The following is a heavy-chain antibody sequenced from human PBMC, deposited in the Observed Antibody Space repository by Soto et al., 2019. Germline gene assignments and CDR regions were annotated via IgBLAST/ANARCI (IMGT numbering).Heavy chain of an antibody. D-gene: IGHD2-2*01. CDR2: ILPIFGSP. V-gene: IGHV1-69*13. J-gene: IGHJ6*02. CDR1: GGNFRRYA. CDR3: VFGDCTSSSCSYYFYGLDV. Sequence: GASVKVSCKASGGNFRRYAISWVRQAPGQGLEWMGGILPIFGSPSHAQKFRDRVTITADESTSTAYLGLTSLTSEDTAIYYCVFGDCTSSSCSYYFYGLDVWGQGTTVTVSS.